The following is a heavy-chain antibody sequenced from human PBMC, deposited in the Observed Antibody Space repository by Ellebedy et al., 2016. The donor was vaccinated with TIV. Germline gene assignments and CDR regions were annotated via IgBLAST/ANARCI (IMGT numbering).Heavy chain of an antibody. CDR1: GFTVSSNQ. CDR2: IYSDGST. J-gene: IGHJ4*02. D-gene: IGHD2-2*01. Sequence: PGGSLRLSCPASGFTVSSNQMTRVRQAPGKGLEWVSLIYSDGSTYYADSVKGRFTISRDNSKNTLYLQMNSLRADDTAVYYCARDDEYRLLDWGQGTLVTVSS. V-gene: IGHV3-53*01. CDR3: ARDDEYRLLD.